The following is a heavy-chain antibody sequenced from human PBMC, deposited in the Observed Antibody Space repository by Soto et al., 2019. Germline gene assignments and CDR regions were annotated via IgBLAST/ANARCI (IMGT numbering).Heavy chain of an antibody. Sequence: ASVKVSCKASGYTFTSYYIHWVRQAPGQGLEWMGIFNPTGDTASYAQKLQGRVTMTRDTSTGTAYMELGSLRSEDTAVYYCARGGRIVDTGIGYYYYHAMDVWGQGTTVTVS. V-gene: IGHV1-46*01. CDR1: GYTFTSYY. CDR3: ARGGRIVDTGIGYYYYHAMDV. J-gene: IGHJ6*02. CDR2: FNPTGDTA. D-gene: IGHD5-18*01.